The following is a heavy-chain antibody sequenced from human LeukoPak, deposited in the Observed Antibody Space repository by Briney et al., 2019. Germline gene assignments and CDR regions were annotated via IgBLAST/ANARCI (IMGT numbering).Heavy chain of an antibody. Sequence: PGGSLRLSCAASGFTFSSYAMHWVRQAPGKGLEWVAVISYDGSNKYYADSVKGRFTISRDNSKNTLYLQMNSLRAGDTAVYYCPFIGPYSSSSEDGYFDLWGRGTLVTVSS. J-gene: IGHJ2*01. V-gene: IGHV3-30-3*01. CDR2: ISYDGSNK. CDR3: PFIGPYSSSSEDGYFDL. CDR1: GFTFSSYA. D-gene: IGHD6-13*01.